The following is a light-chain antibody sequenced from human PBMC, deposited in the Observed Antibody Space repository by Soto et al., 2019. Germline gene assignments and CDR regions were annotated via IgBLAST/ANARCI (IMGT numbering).Light chain of an antibody. Sequence: EVVLTQSPGTLSLSPGERATLSCRASQSVSNNYFAWYQQKPGQAPRLLIFGSSDRATGTPDRFSGSGSGTDFTPNITRLEPEDFAVYYCQQYGSSPPYTFGQGTKLEIK. V-gene: IGKV3-20*01. CDR2: GSS. CDR1: QSVSNNY. J-gene: IGKJ2*01. CDR3: QQYGSSPPYT.